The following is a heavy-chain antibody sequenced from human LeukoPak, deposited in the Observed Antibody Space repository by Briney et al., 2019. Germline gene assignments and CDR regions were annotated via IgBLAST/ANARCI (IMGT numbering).Heavy chain of an antibody. CDR2: ISAYNGNT. J-gene: IGHJ6*02. CDR1: GYTFTGYG. V-gene: IGHV1-18*01. CDR3: ASDLGYCSSTSCYEKYYGMDV. Sequence: ASVKVSCKASGYTFTGYGISWVRQAPGQGLEWMGWISAYNGNTNYAQKLQGRVTMTTDTSTSTAYMELRSLRSDDTAVYYCASDLGYCSSTSCYEKYYGMDVWGQGTTVTVSS. D-gene: IGHD2-2*01.